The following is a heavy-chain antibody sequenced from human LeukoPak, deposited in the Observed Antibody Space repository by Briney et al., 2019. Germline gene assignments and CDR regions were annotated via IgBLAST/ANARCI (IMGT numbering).Heavy chain of an antibody. CDR2: IASDGNDK. CDR1: AFTFRNYA. D-gene: IGHD1-1*01. Sequence: GGSLRLSCAASAFTFRNYAMHWLRQAPGKGLEWVAVIASDGNDKHLADSVKGRFTISRDNSKNTLYLQMNSLRAEDTAVYYCVRDTWKFDNWGQGTLVTVSS. V-gene: IGHV3-30*03. CDR3: VRDTWKFDN. J-gene: IGHJ4*02.